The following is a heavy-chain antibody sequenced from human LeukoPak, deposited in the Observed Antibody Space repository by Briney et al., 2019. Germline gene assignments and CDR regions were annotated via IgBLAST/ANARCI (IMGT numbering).Heavy chain of an antibody. CDR1: GGTFSSYA. CDR3: AREGRDYGSSSSSLYFDY. D-gene: IGHD6-6*01. Sequence: ASVKVSCKASGGTFSSYAISWVRQAPGRGLEWMGGIIPIFGTANYAQKFQGRVTITADESTSTAYMELSSLRSEDTAVYYCAREGRDYGSSSSSLYFDYWGQGTLVTVSS. CDR2: IIPIFGTA. J-gene: IGHJ4*02. V-gene: IGHV1-69*13.